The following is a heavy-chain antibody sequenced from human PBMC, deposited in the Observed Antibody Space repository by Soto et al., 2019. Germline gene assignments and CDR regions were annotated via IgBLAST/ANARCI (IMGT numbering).Heavy chain of an antibody. Sequence: GGSLRLSCAASGFTFSSYGMHWVRQAPGKGLEWVAVISYDGSNKYYADSVKGRFTISRDNSKNTLYLQMNSLRAEDTAVYYCAKTGGVARPMLVVVPAAMAPVPMDVWGQGTTVTVSS. CDR3: AKTGGVARPMLVVVPAAMAPVPMDV. J-gene: IGHJ6*02. D-gene: IGHD2-2*01. CDR2: ISYDGSNK. V-gene: IGHV3-30*18. CDR1: GFTFSSYG.